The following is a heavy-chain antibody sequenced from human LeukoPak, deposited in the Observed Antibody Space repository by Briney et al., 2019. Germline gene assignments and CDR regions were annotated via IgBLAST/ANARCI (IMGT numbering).Heavy chain of an antibody. D-gene: IGHD2-2*01. V-gene: IGHV4-34*01. Sequence: SETLSLTCAVYGGSFSGYYWSWIRQPPGKGLEWIGEINHSGSTNYNPSLKSRVTISVDTSKNQFSLKLSSVTAADTAVYYCARVLPAAMPHDAFDIWGQGTMVTVSS. CDR2: INHSGST. J-gene: IGHJ3*02. CDR1: GGSFSGYY. CDR3: ARVLPAAMPHDAFDI.